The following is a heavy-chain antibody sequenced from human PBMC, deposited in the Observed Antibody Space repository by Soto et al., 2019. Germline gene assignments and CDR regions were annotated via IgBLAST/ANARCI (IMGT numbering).Heavy chain of an antibody. V-gene: IGHV3-21*01. Sequence: GGSLRLSCAASGFTFSSYSMNWVRQAPGKGLEWVSSISSSSSYIYYADSVKGRFTISRDNAKNSLYLQMNSLRAEDTAVYYCARYYDFWCGYSDYYGMDVWGQGTTVTVSS. D-gene: IGHD3-3*01. CDR3: ARYYDFWCGYSDYYGMDV. CDR2: ISSSSSYI. CDR1: GFTFSSYS. J-gene: IGHJ6*02.